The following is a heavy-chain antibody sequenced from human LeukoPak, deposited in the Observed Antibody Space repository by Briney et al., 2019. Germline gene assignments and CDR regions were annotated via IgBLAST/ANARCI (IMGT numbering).Heavy chain of an antibody. D-gene: IGHD4-17*01. CDR3: ARASNDYGDLYFQH. Sequence: SVKVSCKASGGTFSSYAISWVRQAPGQGLEWMGGIIPIFGTANYAQKLQGRVTMTTDTSTSTAYMELSSLRSEDTAVYYCARASNDYGDLYFQHWGQGTLVTVSS. J-gene: IGHJ1*01. CDR2: IIPIFGTA. V-gene: IGHV1-69*05. CDR1: GGTFSSYA.